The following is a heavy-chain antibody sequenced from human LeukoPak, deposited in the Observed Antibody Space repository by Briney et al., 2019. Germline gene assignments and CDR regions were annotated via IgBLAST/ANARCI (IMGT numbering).Heavy chain of an antibody. J-gene: IGHJ4*02. Sequence: PSETLSLTCTVSGASVSTSTYYWGWIRQPPGKGLEWIGSINYSGDTYYNPSLKSRVTMSVDTSRNQFSLKLSSVTAADTAVYYCARFFTGAQGIDYWGQGTLVTVSS. CDR1: GASVSTSTYY. CDR2: INYSGDT. CDR3: ARFFTGAQGIDY. V-gene: IGHV4-39*01. D-gene: IGHD4/OR15-4a*01.